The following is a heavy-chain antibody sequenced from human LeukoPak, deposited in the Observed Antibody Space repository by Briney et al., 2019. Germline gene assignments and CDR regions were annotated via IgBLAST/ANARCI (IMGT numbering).Heavy chain of an antibody. CDR1: GYTFTDYY. D-gene: IGHD2-21*01. CDR3: ASQGVGVISRGGSFDY. Sequence: ASVKVSYTASGYTFTDYYIHWVRQAPGQGLEWMGWINPNSGVTTYAQKFQGRVTMTRDTSISTAYMEVIRLRSDDTAVYYCASQGVGVISRGGSFDYWGQGTLVTVSS. V-gene: IGHV1-2*02. J-gene: IGHJ4*02. CDR2: INPNSGVT.